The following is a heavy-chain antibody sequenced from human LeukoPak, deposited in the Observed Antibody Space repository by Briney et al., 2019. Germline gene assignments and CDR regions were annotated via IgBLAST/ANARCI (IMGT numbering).Heavy chain of an antibody. CDR2: IYHSGST. CDR3: ARAFYGDYSNWFDP. V-gene: IGHV4-4*02. D-gene: IGHD4-17*01. J-gene: IGHJ5*02. CDR1: GGSISSSSW. Sequence: SGTLSLTCAVSGGSISSSSWWSWVRQPPGKGLEWIGEIYHSGSTNYNPSLKSRVTISVDKSKNQFSLKLSSVTAADTAVYYCARAFYGDYSNWFDPWGQGTLVTVSS.